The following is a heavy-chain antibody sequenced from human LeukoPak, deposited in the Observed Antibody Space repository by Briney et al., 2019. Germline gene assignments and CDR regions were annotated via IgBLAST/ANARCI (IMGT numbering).Heavy chain of an antibody. J-gene: IGHJ4*02. CDR1: GYTFTIYA. CDR2: ISAGNGNT. CDR3: ARDSGSGNNDY. D-gene: IGHD1-26*01. V-gene: IGHV1-3*01. Sequence: GASVTVSFTASGYTFTIYAIHWVRQAPGQRLEWMGWISAGNGNTKYSQNFQGRVTFISNTSATTAFMELSSLRSEDAAVYYCARDSGSGNNDYWGQGTLVTVSS.